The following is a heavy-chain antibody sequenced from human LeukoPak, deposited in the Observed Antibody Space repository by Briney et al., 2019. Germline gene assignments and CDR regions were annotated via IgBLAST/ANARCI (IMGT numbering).Heavy chain of an antibody. CDR2: ISSSSSTI. Sequence: GGSLRLSCAASGFTFSSYSMNWVRQAPGKGLEWVSYISSSSSTIYYADSVKGRFTISRDNAKNSLYLQMNSQRAEDTAVYYCARDKSGAYCGGDCYCFDYWGQGTLVTVSS. CDR3: ARDKSGAYCGGDCYCFDY. CDR1: GFTFSSYS. D-gene: IGHD2-21*02. J-gene: IGHJ4*02. V-gene: IGHV3-48*04.